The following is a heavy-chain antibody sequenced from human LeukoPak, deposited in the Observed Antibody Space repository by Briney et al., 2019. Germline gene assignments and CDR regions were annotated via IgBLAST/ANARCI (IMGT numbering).Heavy chain of an antibody. Sequence: GGSLRLSCAASGFTFSSYAMSWVRQAPGKGLEWVSAISGSGGSTYYADSVKGRFTISRDNSKNTLYLQMNSLRAEDTAVYYCAKDASSYYYDSSGYCDYWGQGTLVTVYS. CDR2: ISGSGGST. CDR1: GFTFSSYA. D-gene: IGHD3-22*01. CDR3: AKDASSYYYDSSGYCDY. J-gene: IGHJ4*02. V-gene: IGHV3-23*01.